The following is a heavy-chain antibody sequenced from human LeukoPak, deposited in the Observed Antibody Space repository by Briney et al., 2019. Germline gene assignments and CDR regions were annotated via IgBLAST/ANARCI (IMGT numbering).Heavy chain of an antibody. CDR2: INHSGST. CDR1: GGSFSGYY. J-gene: IGHJ6*04. Sequence: PSETLSLTCAVYGGSFSGYYWSWIRQPPGKGLEWIGEINHSGSTNYNPSLKSRVTISVDTSKNQFSLKLSSVTAADTAVYYCAGGRRIAAAAYYYYYGMDVWGKGTTVTVSS. CDR3: AGGRRIAAAAYYYYYGMDV. V-gene: IGHV4-34*01. D-gene: IGHD6-25*01.